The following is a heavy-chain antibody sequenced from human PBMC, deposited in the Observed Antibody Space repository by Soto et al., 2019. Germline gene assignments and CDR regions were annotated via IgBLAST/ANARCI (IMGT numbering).Heavy chain of an antibody. J-gene: IGHJ5*02. Sequence: GGSLRLSCAASGFIVSNNYMSWVRQAPGKGLEWVSVIQNSGSTFYADSVKGRFTISRDNSKNTLYLQMNSLRGDDTAVYYCAGRRGYKWFDPWAREPWSPSPQ. CDR3: AGRRGYKWFDP. D-gene: IGHD2-15*01. CDR2: IQNSGST. CDR1: GFIVSNNY. V-gene: IGHV3-53*01.